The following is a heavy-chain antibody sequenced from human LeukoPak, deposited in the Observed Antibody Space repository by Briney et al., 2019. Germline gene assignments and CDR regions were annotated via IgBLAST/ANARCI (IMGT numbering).Heavy chain of an antibody. CDR2: VLDSVRT. V-gene: IGHV4-59*11. D-gene: IGHD5-18*01. CDR1: GGSNTSHC. CDR3: ATLKRGSIYGYFDF. J-gene: IGHJ4*02. Sequence: SETLSLTCTVSGGSNTSHCWSWIRQPPGKGLEWIAYVLDSVRTKDNPSLQSRLTLSADTSKNQFSLRLSSVTAADTAVYYCATLKRGSIYGYFDFWGQGIKVTVSS.